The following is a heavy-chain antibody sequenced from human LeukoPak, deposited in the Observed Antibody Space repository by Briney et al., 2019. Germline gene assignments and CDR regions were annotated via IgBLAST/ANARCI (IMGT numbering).Heavy chain of an antibody. CDR3: ARELGTTFDH. J-gene: IGHJ4*02. CDR1: GFTFSSYW. D-gene: IGHD1-7*01. V-gene: IGHV3-74*01. Sequence: GGSLRLSCAASGFTFSSYWMHWVRQAPGKGLVWVSRSNSDGSHSSYADSVKGRFTMSGDNAKNTLYLQMNSLRAEDTAVYYCARELGTTFDHWGQGTLVTVSS. CDR2: SNSDGSHS.